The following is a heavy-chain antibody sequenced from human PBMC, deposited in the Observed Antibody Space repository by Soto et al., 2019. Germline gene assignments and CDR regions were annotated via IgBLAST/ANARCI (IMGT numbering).Heavy chain of an antibody. D-gene: IGHD3-10*01. V-gene: IGHV3-15*07. CDR2: IKSKTDGGTT. CDR1: GFTFSNAW. Sequence: GSLRLSCAASGFTFSNAWMNWVRQAPGKGLEWVGRIKSKTDGGTTDYAAPVKGRFTISRDDSKNTLYLQMNSLKTEDTAVYFCASGSYYTYGMDVWGQGTTVTVSS. J-gene: IGHJ6*02. CDR3: ASGSYYTYGMDV.